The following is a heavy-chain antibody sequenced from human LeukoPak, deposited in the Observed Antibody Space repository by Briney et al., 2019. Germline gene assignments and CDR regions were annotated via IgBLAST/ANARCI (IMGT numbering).Heavy chain of an antibody. CDR3: ARQVADGGGWYVWADWYFDL. V-gene: IGHV4-39*01. CDR2: IYYSGST. D-gene: IGHD6-19*01. J-gene: IGHJ2*01. Sequence: SETLSLTCTVSGGSISSSSYYWGWIRQPPGKGLEWIGSIYYSGSTYYNPSLKSRVTISVDTSKNQFSLKLSSVTAADTAVYYCARQVADGGGWYVWADWYFDLWGRGTLVTVSS. CDR1: GGSISSSSYY.